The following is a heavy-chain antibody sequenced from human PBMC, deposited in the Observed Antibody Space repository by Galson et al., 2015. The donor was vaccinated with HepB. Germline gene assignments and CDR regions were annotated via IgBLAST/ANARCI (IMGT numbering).Heavy chain of an antibody. V-gene: IGHV2-5*01. CDR1: GFSLSTGGVG. D-gene: IGHD6-19*01. CDR3: AHTPGIAVAGVAQY. J-gene: IGHJ4*02. CDR2: IYWNDDK. Sequence: PALVKPTQTLTLTCTFSGFSLSTGGVGVGWIRQPPGKALEWLALIYWNDDKRYSPSLKSRLTITKDTSKNQVVLTMTNMDPVDTATYYCAHTPGIAVAGVAQYWGQGTLVTVSS.